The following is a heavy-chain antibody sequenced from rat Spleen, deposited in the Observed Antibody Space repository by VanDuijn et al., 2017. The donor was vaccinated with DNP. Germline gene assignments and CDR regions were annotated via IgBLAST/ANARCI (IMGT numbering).Heavy chain of an antibody. J-gene: IGHJ2*01. D-gene: IGHD5-1*01. V-gene: IGHV5-7*01. CDR3: ARPELGAYYFDY. CDR1: GFTFSDYN. CDR2: ISYDGSST. Sequence: EVQLVESGGGLVQPGNSLKLSCAASGFTFSDYNMAWVRQAPKKGLEWVATISYDGSSTYYRDSVKGRFTISRDNAKSTLYLQMDSLRSEDTATYYCARPELGAYYFDYWGQGVMVTVSS.